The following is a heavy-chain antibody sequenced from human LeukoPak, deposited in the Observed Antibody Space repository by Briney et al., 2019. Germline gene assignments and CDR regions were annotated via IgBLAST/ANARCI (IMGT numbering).Heavy chain of an antibody. V-gene: IGHV3-30*03. J-gene: IGHJ6*02. CDR1: GFTFRTYG. Sequence: GGSLRLSCAASGFTFRTYGMHWVRQAPGKGLEWVAVISYDGSDKYYADSVKGRFTISRDNAKNSLYLQMNSLRAEDTAVYYCARDLLRGSGMDVWGQGTTVTVSS. D-gene: IGHD3-16*01. CDR3: ARDLLRGSGMDV. CDR2: ISYDGSDK.